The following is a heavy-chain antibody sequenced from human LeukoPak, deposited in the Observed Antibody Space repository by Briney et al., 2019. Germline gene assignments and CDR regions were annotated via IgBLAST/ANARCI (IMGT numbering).Heavy chain of an antibody. CDR1: GFTFSSYE. D-gene: IGHD4-11*01. Sequence: PGGSLRLSCAASGFTFSSYEMNWVRQAPGKGLEWVSYISSSGSTIYYADSVKGRFTISRDNAKNSLYLQMNSLRAEDTAVYHCARDNYAQHWFDPWGQGTLVTVSS. CDR2: ISSSGSTI. CDR3: ARDNYAQHWFDP. V-gene: IGHV3-48*03. J-gene: IGHJ5*02.